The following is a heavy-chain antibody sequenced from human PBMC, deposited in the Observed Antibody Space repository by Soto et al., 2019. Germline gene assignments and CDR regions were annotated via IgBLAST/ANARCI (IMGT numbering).Heavy chain of an antibody. V-gene: IGHV3-7*01. D-gene: IGHD3-10*01. J-gene: IGHJ3*02. Sequence: PVGSLRLSCEVSGFTFSMYSMSWVRQSRGKGLEWVAKIPQDGVDGHYADSVKGRFTISRDNSKNTLYLQMNSLRAEDTAVYYCARVVGGGRRYYYGSGSYYNADAFDIWGQGTMVTVS. CDR3: ARVVGGGRRYYYGSGSYYNADAFDI. CDR1: GFTFSMYS. CDR2: IPQDGVDG.